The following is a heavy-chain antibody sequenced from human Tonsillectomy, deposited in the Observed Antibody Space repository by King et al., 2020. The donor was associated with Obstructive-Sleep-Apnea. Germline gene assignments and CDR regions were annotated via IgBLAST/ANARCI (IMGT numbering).Heavy chain of an antibody. D-gene: IGHD1-1*01. CDR1: GFTFSSSN. V-gene: IGHV3-48*04. CDR3: ARDSWNWNQVGWFDS. J-gene: IGHJ5*01. CDR2: ISTSSTTV. Sequence: VQLVESGGGLVQPGGSLRLSCAASGFTFSSSNMNWVRQTPGKGLEWISYISTSSTTVYYADSVKGRFTISRDNAKMSLSLQMNSLRVEDTAVYYCARDSWNWNQVGWFDSWGQGTLVTVSS.